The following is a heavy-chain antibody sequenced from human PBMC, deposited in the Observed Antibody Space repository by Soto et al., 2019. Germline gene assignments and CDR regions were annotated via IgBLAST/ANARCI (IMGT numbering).Heavy chain of an antibody. CDR2: IYHSGST. CDR3: ARKGGYADYYYYYYGMDV. Sequence: PSETPSLTCAVSVGSISSSNWWSWVRQPPGKGLEWIGEIYHSGSTNYNPSLKSRVTISVDKSKNQFSLKLSSVTAADTAVYYCARKGGYADYYYYYYGMDVWGQGTTVTVSS. D-gene: IGHD5-12*01. V-gene: IGHV4-4*02. CDR1: VGSISSSNW. J-gene: IGHJ6*02.